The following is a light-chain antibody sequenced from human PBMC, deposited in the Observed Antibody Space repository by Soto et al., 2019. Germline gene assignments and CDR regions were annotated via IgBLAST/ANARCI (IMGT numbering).Light chain of an antibody. V-gene: IGKV3-11*01. CDR3: QQRSNWPSIT. CDR1: QSVNSY. Sequence: EIVLTQSPATLSLSPGERATLSCRASQSVNSYLAWYQQKPGQAPRLLIFDASNRATGIPARFSGSGCGTDFTLPISSLEPEDFAAYYGQQRSNWPSITFGQGTRREIK. CDR2: DAS. J-gene: IGKJ5*01.